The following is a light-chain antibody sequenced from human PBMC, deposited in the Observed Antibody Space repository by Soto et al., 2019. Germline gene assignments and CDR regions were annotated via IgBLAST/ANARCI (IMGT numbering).Light chain of an antibody. J-gene: IGLJ3*02. CDR2: ENN. CDR3: TAWDDSLRGWM. V-gene: IGLV1-51*01. Sequence: QSVLTQPPSVSAAPGQKVTLSCSGTSNIGNNYISWYQQLPGTAPKLLIYENNKRPSGIPDRFSGSKSGTSASLAISGLRSEDEADYFCTAWDDSLRGWMFGGGTKVTVL. CDR1: SNIGNNY.